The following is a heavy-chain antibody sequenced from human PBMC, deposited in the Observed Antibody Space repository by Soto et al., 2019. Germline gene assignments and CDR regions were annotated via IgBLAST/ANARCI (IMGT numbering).Heavy chain of an antibody. J-gene: IGHJ6*03. D-gene: IGHD3-10*01. CDR3: ARTVRGVTTYYYYMDA. V-gene: IGHV4-59*01. CDR2: IYYSGST. Sequence: PSETLSLTCTVSGGSISSYYWSWIRQPPGKGLEWIGYIYYSGSTNYNPSLKSRVTISVDTSKNQFSLKLSSVTAADTAVYYCARTVRGVTTYYYYMDAWGKGTTVTVSS. CDR1: GGSISSYY.